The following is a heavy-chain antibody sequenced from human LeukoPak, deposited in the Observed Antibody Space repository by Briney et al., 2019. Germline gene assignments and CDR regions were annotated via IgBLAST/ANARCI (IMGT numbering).Heavy chain of an antibody. CDR1: GFTFSSYA. CDR3: ARDGFYYYDSSGYPDY. J-gene: IGHJ4*02. D-gene: IGHD3-22*01. CDR2: ISYDGSNK. Sequence: PGRSLRLSCAASGFTFSSYAMHWVRQAPGKGLEWVAVISYDGSNKYYADSVKGRFTISRDNSKNTLYLQMNSLRAEDTAVCYCARDGFYYYDSSGYPDYWGQGTLVTVSS. V-gene: IGHV3-30-3*01.